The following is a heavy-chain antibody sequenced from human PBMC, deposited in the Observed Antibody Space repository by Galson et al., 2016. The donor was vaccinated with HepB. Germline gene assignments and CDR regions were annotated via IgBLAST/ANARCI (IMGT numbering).Heavy chain of an antibody. Sequence: ETLSLTCDVYGASISSSNWWSWVRQPPGEGLEWIGESYHSGSINYNPSLKSRVIISVDKSKNQFSLRLSSVTAADTAVYYCAGSITMVRGSIAYWGQGTLVTVSS. V-gene: IGHV4-4*02. D-gene: IGHD3-10*01. J-gene: IGHJ4*02. CDR2: SYHSGSI. CDR1: GASISSSNW. CDR3: AGSITMVRGSIAY.